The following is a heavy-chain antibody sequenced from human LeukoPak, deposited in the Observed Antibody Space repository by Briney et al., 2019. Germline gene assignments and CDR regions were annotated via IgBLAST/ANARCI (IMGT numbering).Heavy chain of an antibody. CDR3: ARALYYYDSSGYYTPG. CDR1: GFTFSSYE. CDR2: ISSSGSSK. D-gene: IGHD3-22*01. Sequence: GGSLRLSCAASGFTFSSYEMNWVRQAPGKGLEWVSYISSSGSSKYYADPVKGRFTISRDNAKNSLYLQMNTLRAEDTAVYYCARALYYYDSSGYYTPGWGQGTLVTVSS. J-gene: IGHJ4*02. V-gene: IGHV3-48*03.